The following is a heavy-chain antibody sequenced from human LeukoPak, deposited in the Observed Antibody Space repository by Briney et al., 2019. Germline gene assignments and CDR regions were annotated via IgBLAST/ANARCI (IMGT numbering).Heavy chain of an antibody. CDR3: ARDGYCSGGDCSNTPGVFDY. J-gene: IGHJ4*02. CDR1: GFTFSSYE. V-gene: IGHV3-48*03. Sequence: PGGSLRLSCAASGFTFSSYEMNWVRQAPGKGLEWVSYFSSSGSTIYYADSVQGRFTISRDNAKNSLYLQMNSLRAEDTAVYYCARDGYCSGGDCSNTPGVFDYWGQGTLVTVSS. D-gene: IGHD2-15*01. CDR2: FSSSGSTI.